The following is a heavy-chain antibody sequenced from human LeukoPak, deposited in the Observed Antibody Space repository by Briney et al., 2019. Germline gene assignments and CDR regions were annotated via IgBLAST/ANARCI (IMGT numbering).Heavy chain of an antibody. CDR3: ARGIGRQPQGY. D-gene: IGHD2/OR15-2a*01. Sequence: SQTLSLTCTVSGGSISSGDYYWSWIRRPPGKGLEWIGYIYYSGSTYYNPSLKSRVTISVDTSKNQFSLKLSSVTAADTAVYYCARGIGRQPQGYWGQGTLVTVSS. CDR2: IYYSGST. J-gene: IGHJ4*02. V-gene: IGHV4-30-4*01. CDR1: GGSISSGDYY.